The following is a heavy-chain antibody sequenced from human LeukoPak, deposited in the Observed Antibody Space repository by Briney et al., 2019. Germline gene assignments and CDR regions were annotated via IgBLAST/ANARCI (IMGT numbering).Heavy chain of an antibody. D-gene: IGHD2-15*01. CDR1: GYTFTSYG. CDR3: ALLYCSGGSCSRNFDY. CDR2: ISAYNGNT. Sequence: ASVKVSCKASGYTFTSYGISWVRQAPGQGLEWMGWISAYNGNTSYAQKLQGRVTMTTDTSTSTAYMELRSLRSDDTAVYYCALLYCSGGSCSRNFDYWGQGTLVTVSS. J-gene: IGHJ4*02. V-gene: IGHV1-18*01.